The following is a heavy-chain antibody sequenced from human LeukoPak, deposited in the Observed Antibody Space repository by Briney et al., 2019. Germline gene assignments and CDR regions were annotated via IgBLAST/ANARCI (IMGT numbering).Heavy chain of an antibody. CDR1: GYTFTSYY. CDR3: ARDGSGYDFWSGYYTTYYYYYYMDV. CDR2: INPSGGST. D-gene: IGHD3-3*01. J-gene: IGHJ6*03. Sequence: ASVKVSCEASGYTFTSYYMHWVRQAPGQGLEWMGIINPSGGSTSYAQKFQGRVTMTRDMSTSTVYMELSSLRSEDTAVYYCARDGSGYDFWSGYYTTYYYYYYMDVWGKGTTVTVSS. V-gene: IGHV1-46*01.